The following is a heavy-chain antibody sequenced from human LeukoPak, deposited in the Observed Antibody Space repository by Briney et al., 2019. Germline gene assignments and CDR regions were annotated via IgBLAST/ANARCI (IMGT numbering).Heavy chain of an antibody. J-gene: IGHJ4*02. D-gene: IGHD3-22*01. CDR1: GFTFSSYE. CDR3: AKDLWGYYDSSGYFVGLDY. CDR2: ISYDGSNK. Sequence: GGSLRLSCAASGFTFSSYEMHWVRQAPGKGLEWVAVISYDGSNKYYADSVKGRFTISRDNSKNTLYLQMNSLRAEDTAVYYCAKDLWGYYDSSGYFVGLDYWGQGTLVTVSS. V-gene: IGHV3-30*18.